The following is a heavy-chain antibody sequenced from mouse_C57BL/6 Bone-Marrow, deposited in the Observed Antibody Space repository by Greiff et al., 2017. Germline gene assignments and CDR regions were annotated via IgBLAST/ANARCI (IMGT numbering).Heavy chain of an antibody. CDR1: GYTFTNYW. D-gene: IGHD1-1*01. CDR3: ARDGRGAMDY. Sequence: VQLQQSGAELVRPGTSVKMSCKASGYTFTNYWIGWAKQRPGHGLEWIGDIYPGGGYTNYNEKFKGKATLTADKSPSTAYMQLSSLTSEDSAVYYCARDGRGAMDYWGQGTSVTVSS. V-gene: IGHV1-63*01. J-gene: IGHJ4*01. CDR2: IYPGGGYT.